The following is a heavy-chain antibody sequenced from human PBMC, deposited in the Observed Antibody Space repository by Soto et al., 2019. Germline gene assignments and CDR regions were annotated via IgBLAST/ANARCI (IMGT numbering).Heavy chain of an antibody. CDR3: ARFYDSSSYYYEGDWYFDL. D-gene: IGHD3-22*01. J-gene: IGHJ2*01. V-gene: IGHV1-18*01. CDR2: ISAYNGNT. Sequence: QVQLVQSGAEVKKPGASVKVSCKASGYTFTSYGISWVRQAPGQGLEWMGWISAYNGNTNYAQKLQGRVTMTTDTSTSTAYKELRSLRSEDTAVYYCARFYDSSSYYYEGDWYFDLWGRGTLVTVSS. CDR1: GYTFTSYG.